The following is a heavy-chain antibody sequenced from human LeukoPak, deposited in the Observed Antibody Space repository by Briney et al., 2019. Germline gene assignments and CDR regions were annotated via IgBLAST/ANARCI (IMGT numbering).Heavy chain of an antibody. V-gene: IGHV3-21*01. CDR2: ISSSSSYI. Sequence: GGSLRLSCAASGFTFSSYSMNWVRQAPGKGLEWVSFISSSSSYIYYADSVKGRFTISRDNAKNSLYLQMNSLRAEDTAVYYCARMSTSSWFVCDYWGQGTLVTVAS. J-gene: IGHJ4*02. CDR3: ARMSTSSWFVCDY. D-gene: IGHD6-13*01. CDR1: GFTFSSYS.